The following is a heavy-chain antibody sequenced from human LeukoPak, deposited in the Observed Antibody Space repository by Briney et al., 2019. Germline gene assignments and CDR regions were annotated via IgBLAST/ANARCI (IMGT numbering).Heavy chain of an antibody. J-gene: IGHJ3*02. CDR2: IIPILGIA. CDR3: GGLAADDAFDI. Sequence: ASVKVSCKASGGTVSRYAISWVRQAPGQGLEWMGRIIPILGIANYAQKFQGRVTITADKSTSTAYMELSSLRSEDTAVYYCGGLAADDAFDIWGQGTMVTVSS. CDR1: GGTVSRYA. D-gene: IGHD6-13*01. V-gene: IGHV1-69*04.